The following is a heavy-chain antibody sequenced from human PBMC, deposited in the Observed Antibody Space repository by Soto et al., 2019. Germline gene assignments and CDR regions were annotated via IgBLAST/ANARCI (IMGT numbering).Heavy chain of an antibody. V-gene: IGHV4-34*01. CDR3: ARVPQMLGGTTWVDY. Sequence: PSETLSLTCAVYGGSFSGYYWSWIRQPPGKGLEWIGEINHSGSTNYNPSLKSRVTISVDTSKNQFSLKLSSVTAADTAVYYCARVPQMLGGTTWVDYWGQGTLVTVSS. CDR2: INHSGST. CDR1: GGSFSGYY. J-gene: IGHJ4*02. D-gene: IGHD4-17*01.